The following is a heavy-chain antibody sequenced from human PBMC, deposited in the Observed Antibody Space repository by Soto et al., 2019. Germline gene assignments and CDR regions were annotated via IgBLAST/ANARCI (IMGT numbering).Heavy chain of an antibody. J-gene: IGHJ4*02. D-gene: IGHD3-9*01. CDR2: ISAYSGNT. CDR1: GYTFTSYG. V-gene: IGHV1-18*01. CDR3: ASQSDILTGYYLEVGY. Sequence: QVQLVQSGAEVKKPGASVKVSCKASGYTFTSYGISWVRQAPGQGLEWMGWISAYSGNTDYAQKLQGRVTMTTDTSTSTAYMELRSLRSEDTDVYYCASQSDILTGYYLEVGYWGQGTLVTVSS.